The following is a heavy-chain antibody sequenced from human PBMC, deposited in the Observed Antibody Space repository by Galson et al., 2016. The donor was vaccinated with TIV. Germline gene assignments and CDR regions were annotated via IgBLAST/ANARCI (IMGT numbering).Heavy chain of an antibody. Sequence: SVKVSCKVSRYRLSKLSMTWVRQAPGQGLEWVGWISAYNGHTNYAQKFQGRVTMTTDKSTGTAYMELRSLRSDDTAVYYCAREYYYYAMDVWGQGTTVTVSS. CDR1: RYRLSKLS. V-gene: IGHV1-18*01. J-gene: IGHJ6*02. CDR3: AREYYYYAMDV. CDR2: ISAYNGHT.